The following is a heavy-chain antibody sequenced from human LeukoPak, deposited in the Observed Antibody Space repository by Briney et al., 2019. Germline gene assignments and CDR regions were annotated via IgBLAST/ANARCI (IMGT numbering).Heavy chain of an antibody. V-gene: IGHV4-34*01. CDR1: GGSFSGYY. J-gene: IGHJ3*02. CDR2: IKHSGST. Sequence: SETLSLTCAVYGGSFSGYYWSWIRQPPGKGLEWIGEIKHSGSTNYNPSLKIRVTISVDTSKNQFSLKLSSVTAADTAVYYCASLDAFDIWGQGTMVTVSS. CDR3: ASLDAFDI.